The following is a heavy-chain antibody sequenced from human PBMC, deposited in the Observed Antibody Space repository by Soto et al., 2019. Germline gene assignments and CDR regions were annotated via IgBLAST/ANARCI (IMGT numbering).Heavy chain of an antibody. CDR3: AREYDYDFLTGPPYYGMDF. Sequence: SVKVSCKASGGTFSSYTISWVRQAPGQGLEWMGRIIPILGIANYAQKFQGRVTITADKSTSTAYMELSSLRSEDTAVYYCAREYDYDFLTGPPYYGMDFWGQGTTVTVSS. CDR1: GGTFSSYT. V-gene: IGHV1-69*04. D-gene: IGHD3-9*01. CDR2: IIPILGIA. J-gene: IGHJ6*02.